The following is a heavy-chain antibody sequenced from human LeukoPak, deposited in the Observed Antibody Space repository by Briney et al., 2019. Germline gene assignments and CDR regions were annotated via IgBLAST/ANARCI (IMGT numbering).Heavy chain of an antibody. D-gene: IGHD6-13*01. CDR3: ARASSSRVVGGLYYYYYMDV. Sequence: GGSLRLSCAASGFTFSSYWMSWVRQAPGKGLEWVANIKQDGSENNYVDSVKGRFTISRDNAKNSLYLQMNSLRAEDTAVYYCARASSSRVVGGLYYYYYMDVWGKGTTVTVSS. CDR2: IKQDGSEN. J-gene: IGHJ6*03. V-gene: IGHV3-7*04. CDR1: GFTFSSYW.